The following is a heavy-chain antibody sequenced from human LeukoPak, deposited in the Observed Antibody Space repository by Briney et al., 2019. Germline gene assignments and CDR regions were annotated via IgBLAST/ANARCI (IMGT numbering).Heavy chain of an antibody. CDR2: IRPDANDG. Sequence: GGSLRLSCAASGFTFSHYWMTWVRQAPGKGLEWVAIIRPDANDGSYVDSVKGRFTISRDNAKNSLYLQVHSLRAEDTAVYLCARADWGSIDYWGQGALVTVSS. V-gene: IGHV3-7*01. J-gene: IGHJ4*02. D-gene: IGHD7-27*01. CDR3: ARADWGSIDY. CDR1: GFTFSHYW.